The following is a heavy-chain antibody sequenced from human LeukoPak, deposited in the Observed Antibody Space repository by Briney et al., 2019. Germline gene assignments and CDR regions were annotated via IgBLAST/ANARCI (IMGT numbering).Heavy chain of an antibody. D-gene: IGHD6-13*01. J-gene: IGHJ4*02. V-gene: IGHV4-59*08. Sequence: PSETLSLTCTVPGGSISSYYWSWIRQPPGEGLEWIGYIYYSGSTNYNPSLKSRVTISVDTSKNQFSLKLSSVTAADTAVYYCARQPHSSSWPSEFDYWGQGTLVTVSS. CDR3: ARQPHSSSWPSEFDY. CDR1: GGSISSYY. CDR2: IYYSGST.